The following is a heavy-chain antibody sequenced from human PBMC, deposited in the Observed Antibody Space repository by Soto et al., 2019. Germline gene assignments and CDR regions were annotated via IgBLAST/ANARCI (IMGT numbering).Heavy chain of an antibody. J-gene: IGHJ4*02. CDR2: ISYDGSTK. CDR1: GFTFSSYA. CDR3: ARDLKGIAAAVDY. D-gene: IGHD6-13*01. Sequence: QVQLVESGGGVVQPGWSLRISCAASGFTFSSYAMHWVRQAPGKGLEWVAVISYDGSTKYYADSVKGRFTISRDNSKNTLYLQMNSLRAEDTAVYYCARDLKGIAAAVDYWGQGTLVTVSS. V-gene: IGHV3-30-3*01.